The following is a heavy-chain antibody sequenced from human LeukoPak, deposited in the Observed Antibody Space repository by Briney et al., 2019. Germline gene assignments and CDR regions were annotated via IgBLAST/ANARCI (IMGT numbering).Heavy chain of an antibody. CDR1: GFTFSSYA. J-gene: IGHJ4*02. V-gene: IGHV3-23*01. Sequence: GGSLRLSCAASGFTFSSYATSWVRQAPGKGLEWVSAISGSGGSTYYADSVKGRFTISRDNSKNTLYLQMNSLRAEDTAVYYCAKDPYDILTGYYWYFWGQGTLVTVSS. CDR3: AKDPYDILTGYYWYF. D-gene: IGHD3-9*01. CDR2: ISGSGGST.